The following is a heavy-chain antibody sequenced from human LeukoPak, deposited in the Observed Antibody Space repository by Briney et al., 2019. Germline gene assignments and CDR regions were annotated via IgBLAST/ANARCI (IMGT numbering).Heavy chain of an antibody. CDR1: GFTFSSHW. Sequence: GGSLRLSCAASGFTFSSHWMSWVRQAPGKGLEWVSSISVSGDTYYADSVKGRFTISRDNSKTTSYMQMNSLRAEDTAVYYCAAYGSGSPPYHFDYWGQGTLVTVSS. D-gene: IGHD3-10*01. V-gene: IGHV3-23*01. CDR3: AAYGSGSPPYHFDY. J-gene: IGHJ4*02. CDR2: ISVSGDT.